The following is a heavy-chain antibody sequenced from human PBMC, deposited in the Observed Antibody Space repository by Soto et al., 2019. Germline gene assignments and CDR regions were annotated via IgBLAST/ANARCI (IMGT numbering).Heavy chain of an antibody. CDR3: ARGEARPGCDFWSGYYTPYYGMDV. J-gene: IGHJ6*02. Sequence: ASVKVSCKASGYTFTSYDINWVRQATGQGLEWMGWMNPNSGNTGYAQKFQGRVTMTRNTPRSTAYMELSSLRSEDTAVYYCARGEARPGCDFWSGYYTPYYGMDVWGQGTTVTVSS. D-gene: IGHD3-3*01. V-gene: IGHV1-8*01. CDR1: GYTFTSYD. CDR2: MNPNSGNT.